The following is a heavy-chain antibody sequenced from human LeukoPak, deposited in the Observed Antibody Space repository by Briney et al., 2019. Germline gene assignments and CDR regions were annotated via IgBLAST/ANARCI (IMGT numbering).Heavy chain of an antibody. J-gene: IGHJ6*02. CDR3: ARIIGVAYGGNSYYYGMDV. V-gene: IGHV4-4*02. CDR1: GGSISSSNW. Sequence: SGTLSLTCAVSGGSISSSNWWSWVRQPPGKGLEWIGEIYHSGSTNYNPSLKSRVTISVDKSKNQFSLKLSSVTAADTAVYYCARIIGVAYGGNSYYYGMDVWGQGTTVTVSS. D-gene: IGHD4-23*01. CDR2: IYHSGST.